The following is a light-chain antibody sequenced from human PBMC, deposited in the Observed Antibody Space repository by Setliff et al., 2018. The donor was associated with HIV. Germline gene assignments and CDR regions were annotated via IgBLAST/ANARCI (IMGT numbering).Light chain of an antibody. Sequence: ELTQPPSASGTPGQRVTFSCSGGSSNIGSNTVNWYQQLPGSAPKLLIFANNQRPSGVPDRFSGSRSGTSASLAISGLQSQDESDYYCASWDDSLNGHVFGTGTKSPS. J-gene: IGLJ1*01. CDR2: ANN. CDR1: SSNIGSNT. V-gene: IGLV1-44*01. CDR3: ASWDDSLNGHV.